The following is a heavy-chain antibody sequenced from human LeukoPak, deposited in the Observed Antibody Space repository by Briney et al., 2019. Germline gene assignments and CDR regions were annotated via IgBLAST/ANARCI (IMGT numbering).Heavy chain of an antibody. CDR2: INHSGST. D-gene: IGHD6-13*01. V-gene: IGHV4-34*01. CDR1: GGSFIGYY. J-gene: IGHJ4*02. Sequence: PSETLSLTCAVYGGSFIGYYWSWIRQSPGRGREYIGEINHSGSTNYNPSLKSRVTISSDTSKNQFSLNLRSVTAADTAVYYCARGGPGYSNFHWGQGTLVTVSS. CDR3: ARGGPGYSNFH.